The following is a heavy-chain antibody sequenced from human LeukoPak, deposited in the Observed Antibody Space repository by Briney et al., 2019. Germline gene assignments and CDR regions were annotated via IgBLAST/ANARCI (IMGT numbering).Heavy chain of an antibody. CDR3: ASTPADFTDF. CDR1: GFTFRRYD. Sequence: PGGSLRLSCAASGFTFRRYDMSWVRQAPGKGLEWVANIKQDGSEQYYMDSVKGRFTISRDNAKNLLYLQMNSLRAEDTAVYYCASTPADFTDFWGQGTLVTVSS. J-gene: IGHJ4*02. CDR2: IKQDGSEQ. V-gene: IGHV3-7*01. D-gene: IGHD3/OR15-3a*01.